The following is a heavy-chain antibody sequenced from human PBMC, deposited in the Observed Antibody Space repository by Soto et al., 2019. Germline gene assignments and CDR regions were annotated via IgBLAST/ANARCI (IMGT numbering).Heavy chain of an antibody. J-gene: IGHJ2*01. CDR2: IYYSGST. Sequence: SETLSLTCTVSGGSISSSSYYWGWIRQPPGKGLEWIGSIYYSGSTYYNPSLKSRVTISVDTSKNQFSLKLSSVTAADTAVYYCARAVYSSSWYRYFDLWGRGTLVTVSS. CDR1: GGSISSSSYY. D-gene: IGHD6-13*01. CDR3: ARAVYSSSWYRYFDL. V-gene: IGHV4-39*01.